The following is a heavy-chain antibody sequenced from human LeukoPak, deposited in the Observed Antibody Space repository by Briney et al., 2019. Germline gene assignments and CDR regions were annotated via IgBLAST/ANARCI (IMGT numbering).Heavy chain of an antibody. CDR3: ARDYKYAFDN. V-gene: IGHV3-11*06. CDR2: IGIDSGNT. J-gene: IGHJ4*02. D-gene: IGHD5-24*01. Sequence: GGSLRLSCAASGFTLSDYHMNWVRQAPGKGLEWISYIGIDSGNTNYADSVKGRFTISGDKAKNSLYLQMNSLRVEDTAVYYCARDYKYAFDNWGQGTLVTVSS. CDR1: GFTLSDYH.